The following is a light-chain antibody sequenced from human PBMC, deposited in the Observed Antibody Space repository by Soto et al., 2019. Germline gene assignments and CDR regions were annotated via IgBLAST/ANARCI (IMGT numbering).Light chain of an antibody. CDR2: STS. CDR1: QSVSSIY. Sequence: EIVLTQSPGTLSLSPGERATLSCRASQSVSSIYLAWYQQKPGQSPRLLIYSTSNRATDIPDRFSGSGSGTDFTLTISRLGPEDFAVYYCQQYGPSLWTFGQGTKVEIK. J-gene: IGKJ1*01. V-gene: IGKV3-20*01. CDR3: QQYGPSLWT.